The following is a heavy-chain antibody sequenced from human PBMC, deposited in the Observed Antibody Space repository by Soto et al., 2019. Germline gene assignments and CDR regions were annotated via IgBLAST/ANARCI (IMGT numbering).Heavy chain of an antibody. CDR1: GFTFSDYA. Sequence: EVQMLESGGDLVQPGGSLRLSCAASGFTFSDYAMSWVRQAPGKGLEWVSAISGRGDSTYYAESVKGRFTISRDYSRNTLYLQMNTLRAEDTAVYYCAKARGKQLVLPFDFWGQGTLVTVSS. V-gene: IGHV3-23*01. CDR3: AKARGKQLVLPFDF. J-gene: IGHJ4*02. CDR2: ISGRGDST. D-gene: IGHD6-13*01.